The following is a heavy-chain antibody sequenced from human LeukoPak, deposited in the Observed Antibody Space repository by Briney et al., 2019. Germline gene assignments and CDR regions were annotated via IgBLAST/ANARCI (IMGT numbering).Heavy chain of an antibody. CDR3: ARSSQAQWLTRFDY. J-gene: IGHJ4*02. CDR2: IYYSGRT. V-gene: IGHV4-39*07. D-gene: IGHD6-19*01. CDR1: GGSISSSSYY. Sequence: PSETLSLTCTVSGGSISSSSYYWGWIRQPPEKGLECIGSIYYSGRTYYNPSLKSRVTISVDTSKNHFSLKLSSVTAADTAVYYCARSSQAQWLTRFDYWGQGTLVTVSS.